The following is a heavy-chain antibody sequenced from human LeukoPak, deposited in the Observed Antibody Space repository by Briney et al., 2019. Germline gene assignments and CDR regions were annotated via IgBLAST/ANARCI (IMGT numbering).Heavy chain of an antibody. J-gene: IGHJ6*02. CDR1: GYTFTGYY. CDR3: ARDIVVVPAALVKNYYYYGMDV. CDR2: INPNSGGT. V-gene: IGHV1-2*02. D-gene: IGHD2-2*01. Sequence: ASVKVSCKASGYTFTGYYMHWVRQAPGQGLEWMGWINPNSGGTSYAQKFQGRVTMTRDTSISTAYMELSRLRSDDTAVYYCARDIVVVPAALVKNYYYYGMDVWGQGTTVTVSS.